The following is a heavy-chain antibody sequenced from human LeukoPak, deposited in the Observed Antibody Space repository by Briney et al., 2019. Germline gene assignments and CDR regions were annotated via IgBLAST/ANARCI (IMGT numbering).Heavy chain of an antibody. D-gene: IGHD3-22*01. V-gene: IGHV1-46*01. Sequence: GASVKVSCKASGYTFTSYYMHWVRQAPGQGREWMGIINPSGGSTKYAQRFQGRVTMTRDTSTSTGYMELSSLRSDDTAVYYCARGLSYFDTSAYSDWGQGTLVTVSS. CDR3: ARGLSYFDTSAYSD. J-gene: IGHJ4*02. CDR1: GYTFTSYY. CDR2: INPSGGST.